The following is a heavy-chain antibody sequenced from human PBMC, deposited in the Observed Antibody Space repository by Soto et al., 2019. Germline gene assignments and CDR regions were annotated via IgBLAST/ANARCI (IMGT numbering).Heavy chain of an antibody. CDR3: ARDHGACDY. Sequence: GGSLRLSCAASGFAFNTYSMNWVRQAPGKGLEWVSFISSSSTTIYYADSVRGRFTISRDNAKNSLYLQMNSLRAEDTAVYYCARDHGACDYWGQGTLVTVSS. CDR2: ISSSSTTI. D-gene: IGHD3-16*01. CDR1: GFAFNTYS. V-gene: IGHV3-48*01. J-gene: IGHJ4*02.